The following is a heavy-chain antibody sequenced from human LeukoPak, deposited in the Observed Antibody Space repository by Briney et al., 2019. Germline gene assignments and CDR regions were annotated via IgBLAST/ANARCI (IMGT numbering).Heavy chain of an antibody. V-gene: IGHV4-59*01. Sequence: PSETLSLTCTVSGASISSYYWSWIRQPPGKGLEWLGYIYYSGSTNYNPSLKSRVTISVDTSKNQFSLKLSSVTAADTAVYYCARPYVYGVHDAFDIWGQGTMVTVSS. D-gene: IGHD4-17*01. CDR3: ARPYVYGVHDAFDI. J-gene: IGHJ3*02. CDR1: GASISSYY. CDR2: IYYSGST.